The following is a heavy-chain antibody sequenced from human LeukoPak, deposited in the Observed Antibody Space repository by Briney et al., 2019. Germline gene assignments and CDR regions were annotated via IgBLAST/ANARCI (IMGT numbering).Heavy chain of an antibody. CDR3: ARHRGPSLHSSGYFDY. Sequence: GGSLRLSCAASGFTFSSYWMNWVRQAPGKGLEWVANLKPDGSEKFYVDSVKGRFTISRDNSKNTLYLQMNSLRTEDTAVYYCARHRGPSLHSSGYFDYWGQGTLVTVSS. D-gene: IGHD3-22*01. CDR2: LKPDGSEK. CDR1: GFTFSSYW. V-gene: IGHV3-7*02. J-gene: IGHJ4*02.